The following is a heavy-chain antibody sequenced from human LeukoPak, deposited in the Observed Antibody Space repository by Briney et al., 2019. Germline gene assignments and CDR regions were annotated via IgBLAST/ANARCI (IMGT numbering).Heavy chain of an antibody. V-gene: IGHV1-2*02. J-gene: IGHJ5*02. CDR2: INPNSGDT. CDR3: ARPNGAYYNWFAP. D-gene: IGHD2-8*01. Sequence: ASVKVSCKASGYTFSGYYIHWVRQAPGQGLEWMGWINPNSGDTNYAQKFQDRVTLTRDTSISTAYMELTDLTSDDTAMYYCARPNGAYYNWFAPWGQGTLVTVTS. CDR1: GYTFSGYY.